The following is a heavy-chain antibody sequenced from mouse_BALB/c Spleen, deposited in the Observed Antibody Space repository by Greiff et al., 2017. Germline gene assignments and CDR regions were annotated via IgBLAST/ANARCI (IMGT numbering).Heavy chain of an antibody. Sequence: EVKLMESGGGLVQPGGSRKLSCAASGFTFSSFGMHWVRQAPEKGLEWVAYISSGSSTIYYADTVKGRFTISRDNPKNTLFLQMTSLRSEDTAMYYCARYPPYYGNYEGAMDYWGQGTSVTVSS. D-gene: IGHD2-10*01. CDR2: ISSGSSTI. J-gene: IGHJ4*01. CDR3: ARYPPYYGNYEGAMDY. V-gene: IGHV5-17*02. CDR1: GFTFSSFG.